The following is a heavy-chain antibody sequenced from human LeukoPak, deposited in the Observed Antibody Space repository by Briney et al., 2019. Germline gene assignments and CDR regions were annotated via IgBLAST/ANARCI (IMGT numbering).Heavy chain of an antibody. CDR3: ARHASEGYYYGMDV. J-gene: IGHJ6*02. Sequence: SETLSLTCTVSGGSISSSSYYWGWIRQPPGKGLEWIGEIYHSGSTNYNPSLKSRVTISVDKSKNQFSLKLSSVTAADTAVYYCARHASEGYYYGMDVWGQGTTVTVSS. V-gene: IGHV4-39*07. CDR2: IYHSGST. CDR1: GGSISSSSYY.